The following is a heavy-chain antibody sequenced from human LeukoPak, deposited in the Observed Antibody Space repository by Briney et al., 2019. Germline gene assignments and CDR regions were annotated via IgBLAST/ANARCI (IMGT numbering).Heavy chain of an antibody. CDR3: ARGHSSGWYGSYGYFDY. Sequence: PSETLSLTCAVYGGSFSGYYWSWIRQPPGKGLEWIGEINHSGSTNYNPSLKSRVTISVDTSKNQFSLKLSSVTAADTAVYYCARGHSSGWYGSYGYFDYWGQGTLVTVSS. CDR2: INHSGST. V-gene: IGHV4-34*01. J-gene: IGHJ4*02. D-gene: IGHD6-19*01. CDR1: GGSFSGYY.